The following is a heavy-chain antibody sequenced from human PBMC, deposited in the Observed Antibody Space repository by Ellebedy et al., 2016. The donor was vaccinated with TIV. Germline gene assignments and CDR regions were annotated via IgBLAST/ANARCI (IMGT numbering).Heavy chain of an antibody. Sequence: AASVKVSCKASGYTFTSYDINWVRQATGQGLEWMGWMNPNSGNTGNAQKFQGRLSMTRNTSIATVYMELSSLSSEDPAVYYCARDQRVIRAGSSCIDYWGQGTLVTVSS. CDR1: GYTFTSYD. D-gene: IGHD6-13*01. CDR2: MNPNSGNT. CDR3: ARDQRVIRAGSSCIDY. V-gene: IGHV1-8*01. J-gene: IGHJ4*02.